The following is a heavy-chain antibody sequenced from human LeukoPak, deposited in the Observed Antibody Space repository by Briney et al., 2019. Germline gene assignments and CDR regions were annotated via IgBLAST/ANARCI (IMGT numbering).Heavy chain of an antibody. CDR3: VRVTDSSLDY. CDR2: ISESSSAI. CDR1: GFAFSDSF. D-gene: IGHD3-22*01. J-gene: IGHJ4*02. V-gene: IGHV3-11*01. Sequence: GGSLRLSCAASGFAFSDSFMSWIRQAPGKGLELISYISESSSAIYYADSVKGRFTISRDNPKNSLYLQTNSLRAEDTAMYYCVRVTDSSLDYWGQGTLVTVSS.